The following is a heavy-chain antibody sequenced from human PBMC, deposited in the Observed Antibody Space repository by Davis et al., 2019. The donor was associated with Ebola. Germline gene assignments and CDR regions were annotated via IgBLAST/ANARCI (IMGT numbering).Heavy chain of an antibody. CDR3: AQYAGVLVVYEIEVDY. CDR2: ISGSGGST. Sequence: GRSLRLSCAVSAPTPSNYALSWVRQAPGKGLEWVSGISGSGGSTYYADSVKGRFTISRDNSKNTLYLQINSLRAEDTAIYYCAQYAGVLVVYEIEVDYWGQGTLVTVSS. D-gene: IGHD2-8*02. CDR1: APTPSNYA. J-gene: IGHJ4*02. V-gene: IGHV3-23*01.